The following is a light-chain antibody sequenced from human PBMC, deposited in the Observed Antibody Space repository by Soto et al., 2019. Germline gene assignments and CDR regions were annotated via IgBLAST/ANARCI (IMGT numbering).Light chain of an antibody. CDR2: AAS. CDR1: QGISSW. Sequence: DVQMTQSPSSLSASLGDSVTIXXRASQGISSWLAWYQQKPDKAPKSXIYAASNLQSGVPSRFSGSGSGTEFTLTISSLQPEDFATYYCQQSYSSPPTFGQGTKVDIK. CDR3: QQSYSSPPT. V-gene: IGKV1D-16*01. J-gene: IGKJ1*01.